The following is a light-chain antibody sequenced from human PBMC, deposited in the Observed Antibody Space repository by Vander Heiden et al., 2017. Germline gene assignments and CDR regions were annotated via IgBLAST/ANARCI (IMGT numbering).Light chain of an antibody. CDR2: KTS. J-gene: IGKJ2*01. Sequence: DIQMTQSPSTLSASVGDRVNITCRASQSISPWLAWYQQTPGKAPKLLIYKTSSVESGVPGRFRGSGSGTEFTLTISSLQPEDFATYYCQQYHSDRYTFGQGTKLE. CDR1: QSISPW. CDR3: QQYHSDRYT. V-gene: IGKV1-5*03.